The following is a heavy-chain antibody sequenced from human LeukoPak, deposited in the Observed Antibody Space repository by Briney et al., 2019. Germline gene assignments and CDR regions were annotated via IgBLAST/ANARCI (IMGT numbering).Heavy chain of an antibody. CDR2: ISAYNGNT. J-gene: IGHJ4*02. D-gene: IGHD2-15*01. Sequence: ASVKVSCKASGYTFATYSISWMRQAPGQGLEWMGWISAYNGNTNYAQKFQDRVTMTTDTSTSTACMELRSLRSDDTAVYYCARVRDNDYGDFWGQGTLVTVSS. CDR3: ARVRDNDYGDF. CDR1: GYTFATYS. V-gene: IGHV1-18*01.